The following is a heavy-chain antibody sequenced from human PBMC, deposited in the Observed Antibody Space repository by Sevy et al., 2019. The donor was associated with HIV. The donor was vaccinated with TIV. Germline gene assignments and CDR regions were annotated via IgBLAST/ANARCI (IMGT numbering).Heavy chain of an antibody. CDR2: IHSDDTT. D-gene: IGHD5-18*01. Sequence: GGSLRLSCAASGFTVNSNYMTWVRQAPGKGLEGVSVIHSDDTTYHADSVKDRITISNDNSKNTLYLHMSSLRAEDTAVYYCARGKSGYGGALNYWGQGTLVTVSS. CDR1: GFTVNSNY. CDR3: ARGKSGYGGALNY. V-gene: IGHV3-66*01. J-gene: IGHJ4*02.